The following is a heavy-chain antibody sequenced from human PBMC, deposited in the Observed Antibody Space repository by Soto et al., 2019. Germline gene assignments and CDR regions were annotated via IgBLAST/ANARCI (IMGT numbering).Heavy chain of an antibody. D-gene: IGHD3-9*01. CDR2: IIPILGIA. CDR1: GGTFSSYT. J-gene: IGHJ5*01. V-gene: IGHV1-69*04. CDR3: AGDYYYILPGNWFAS. Sequence: SVKVSWKASGGTFSSYTINWVRQAPGQGLEWMGRIIPILGIANYAQKFQGRVTITADKSTSTAYMELSSLRSDDTAVYNWAGDYYYILPGNWFASWGQGILVTVSS.